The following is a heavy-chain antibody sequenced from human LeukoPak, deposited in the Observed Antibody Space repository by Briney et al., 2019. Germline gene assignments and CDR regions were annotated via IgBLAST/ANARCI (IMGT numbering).Heavy chain of an antibody. D-gene: IGHD5-18*01. V-gene: IGHV3-23*01. J-gene: IGHJ4*02. CDR3: ARDTAMVLDY. CDR1: GFTFSTYG. Sequence: PGGSLRLSCAASGFTFSTYGLIWVRLAPGKGLEWVSRISGSGATTFYADSVKGRFTISRDNSKSTLYLQMNSLRAEDTAVYYCARDTAMVLDYWGQGTLVTVSS. CDR2: ISGSGATT.